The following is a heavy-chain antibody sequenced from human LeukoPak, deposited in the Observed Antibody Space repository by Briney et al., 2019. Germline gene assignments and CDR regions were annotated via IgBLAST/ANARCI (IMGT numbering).Heavy chain of an antibody. Sequence: GGSLRLSCAAYGFTFSKYAMHWVRQAPGKGLEWVALILYDGSNEYYADSVKGRFTISRDDSKNTLYLQMNSLRPEDTAVYYCARANFLLGDYWGQGTLVTVSS. J-gene: IGHJ4*02. CDR3: ARANFLLGDY. V-gene: IGHV3-30-3*01. CDR1: GFTFSKYA. D-gene: IGHD2/OR15-2a*01. CDR2: ILYDGSNE.